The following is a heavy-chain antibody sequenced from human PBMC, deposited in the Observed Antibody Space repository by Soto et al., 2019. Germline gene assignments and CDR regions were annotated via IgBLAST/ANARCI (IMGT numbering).Heavy chain of an antibody. CDR3: VRDPDGLTDFDY. CDR2: IKQDGSEK. J-gene: IGHJ4*02. D-gene: IGHD2-2*03. Sequence: GGSLRLSCAASGFTFSSYWMSWVRQAPGKGLEWVANIKQDGSEKYYVDSVKGRFTISRDNAKNSLYLQMSSLRDEDTAVYFCVRDPDGLTDFDYWGQGTQVTVSS. CDR1: GFTFSSYW. V-gene: IGHV3-7*01.